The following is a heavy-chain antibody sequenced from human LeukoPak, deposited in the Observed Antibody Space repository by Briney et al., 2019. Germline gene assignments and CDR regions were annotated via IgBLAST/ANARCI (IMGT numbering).Heavy chain of an antibody. D-gene: IGHD2-2*01. CDR2: IKQDGSEK. CDR1: GFTFSIYA. J-gene: IGHJ6*03. V-gene: IGHV3-7*01. Sequence: GGCLRLSCAASGFTFSIYAMGWVRQAPGKGLEWVANIKQDGSEKYYVDSVKGRFTISKDNAKNSLYLQMNSLRAEDTAVYYCARVPAADYYYYYYVDVWGKGTTVTVSS. CDR3: ARVPAADYYYYYYVDV.